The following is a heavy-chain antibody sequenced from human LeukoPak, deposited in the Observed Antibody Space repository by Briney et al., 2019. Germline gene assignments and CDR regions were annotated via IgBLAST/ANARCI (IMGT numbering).Heavy chain of an antibody. Sequence: PGGSLRLSCAASGFTVSSNYMNWVRQAPGKGLEWVSIIYSGGSTYYTDSVKGRFTISRDNSKNTLYLQMNSLRAEDTAVYYCASGYCSGGSCYPVYLHYWGQGTLVTVSS. V-gene: IGHV3-66*02. D-gene: IGHD2-15*01. J-gene: IGHJ4*02. CDR2: IYSGGST. CDR3: ASGYCSGGSCYPVYLHY. CDR1: GFTVSSNY.